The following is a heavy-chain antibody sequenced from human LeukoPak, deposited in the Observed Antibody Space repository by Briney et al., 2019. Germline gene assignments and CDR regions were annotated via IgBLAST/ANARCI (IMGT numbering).Heavy chain of an antibody. D-gene: IGHD6-19*01. CDR3: ARATSSGWIFDY. CDR1: GFTFSDYY. J-gene: IGHJ4*02. CDR2: ISSSGSTI. Sequence: GGSLRLPCAASGFTFSDYYMSWIRQAPGKGLEWVSYISSSGSTIYYADSVKGRFTISRDNAKNSLYLQMNSLRAEDTAVYYCARATSSGWIFDYWGQGTLVTVSS. V-gene: IGHV3-11*01.